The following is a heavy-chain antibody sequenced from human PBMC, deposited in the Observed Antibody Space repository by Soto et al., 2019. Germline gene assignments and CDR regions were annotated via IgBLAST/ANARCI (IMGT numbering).Heavy chain of an antibody. CDR3: ARDPRRYDTSGN. Sequence: QVQLQESGPGLVRPSGTLSLTCAVSGGSISSSFWWTWVRQPPGKGLEWIGEIYHIGITHYNPSLKSRVTMSVDKSTNRFSLKLNSVTAADTAVYYCARDPRRYDTSGNWGQGILVTVSS. CDR2: IYHIGIT. CDR1: GGSISSSFW. J-gene: IGHJ4*02. V-gene: IGHV4-4*02. D-gene: IGHD3-22*01.